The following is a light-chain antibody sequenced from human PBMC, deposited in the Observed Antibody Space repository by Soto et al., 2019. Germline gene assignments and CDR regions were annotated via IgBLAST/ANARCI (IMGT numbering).Light chain of an antibody. CDR2: FAS. Sequence: ERVMTQFPATLFVSPGAKATLSCSASQTVSNNLAWYQQKPGQAPRLLIYFASTRATGVPARFSGSGSGTEFTLTISNLQSEDSAVYYCQHYNEWPLTFGGGTKLETK. CDR3: QHYNEWPLT. V-gene: IGKV3-15*01. CDR1: QTVSNN. J-gene: IGKJ4*01.